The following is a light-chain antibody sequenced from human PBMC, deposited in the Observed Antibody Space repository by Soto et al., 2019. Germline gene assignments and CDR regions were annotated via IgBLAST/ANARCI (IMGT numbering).Light chain of an antibody. V-gene: IGKV3-15*01. Sequence: EILLTQSPATLAVSPVEGATLSCMASQSVRDNLAWYQQKPGQAPRLLIYRASTRATGVPARFRGSGSGTEFTLTISSLQSEDVSVYFCQHYNFWPHTFGQGTKVDIK. CDR2: RAS. J-gene: IGKJ2*01. CDR3: QHYNFWPHT. CDR1: QSVRDN.